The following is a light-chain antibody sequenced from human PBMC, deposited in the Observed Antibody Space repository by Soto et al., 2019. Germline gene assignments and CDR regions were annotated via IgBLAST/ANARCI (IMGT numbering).Light chain of an antibody. CDR1: QTISSF. Sequence: IQMTQSPSTLSGSVGDRVTITCRASQTISSFLAWYQQKPGKAPKLLIYKASTLKSGVPSRFSGSGSGTEFTLTISSLQPDDFAAYYCQQYNSYWTFGQGTKVDIK. V-gene: IGKV1-5*03. CDR3: QQYNSYWT. CDR2: KAS. J-gene: IGKJ1*01.